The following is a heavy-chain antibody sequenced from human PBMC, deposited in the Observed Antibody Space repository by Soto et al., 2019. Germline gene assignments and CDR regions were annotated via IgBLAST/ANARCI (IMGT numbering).Heavy chain of an antibody. V-gene: IGHV3-30*14. Sequence: TGGSLRLSCADSGFTFSSYGMHWVRQAPGKGLEWVAVISNDGGDKYYADSVKGRFTISRDNSKNTLYLQMNSLRAEDTAVYYCARERYSYGQSFDYWGQGTLVTVSS. CDR1: GFTFSSYG. D-gene: IGHD5-18*01. CDR2: ISNDGGDK. CDR3: ARERYSYGQSFDY. J-gene: IGHJ4*02.